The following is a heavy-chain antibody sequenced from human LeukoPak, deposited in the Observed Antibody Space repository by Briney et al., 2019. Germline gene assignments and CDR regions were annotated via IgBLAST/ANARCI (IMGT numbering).Heavy chain of an antibody. CDR3: ARVGAEATIRDYYYYYYMDV. J-gene: IGHJ6*03. CDR2: IYYSGST. Sequence: SETLSLTCTVSGGSISSYYWSWIRQPPGKGLEWIGYIYYSGSTNYNPSLKSRVTISVDTSKNQFSLKLSSVTAADTAVYYCARVGAEATIRDYYYYYYMDVWGKGTTVTISS. CDR1: GGSISSYY. V-gene: IGHV4-59*01. D-gene: IGHD5-12*01.